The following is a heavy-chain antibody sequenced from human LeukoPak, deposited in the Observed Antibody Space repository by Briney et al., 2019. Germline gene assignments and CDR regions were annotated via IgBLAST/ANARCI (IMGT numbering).Heavy chain of an antibody. Sequence: GSSVKVSCKASGGTFSSYAISWVRQAPGQGLEWMGGIIPIFGTANYAQKFQGRVTITADESTSTAYMELSSLRSEDTAVHYCARGTYYDFWSAFYVWGQGTTVTVSS. CDR3: ARGTYYDFWSAFYV. D-gene: IGHD3-3*01. V-gene: IGHV1-69*01. CDR2: IIPIFGTA. CDR1: GGTFSSYA. J-gene: IGHJ6*02.